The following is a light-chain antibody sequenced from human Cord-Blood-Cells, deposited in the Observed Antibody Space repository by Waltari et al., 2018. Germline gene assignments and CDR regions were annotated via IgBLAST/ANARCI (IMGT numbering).Light chain of an antibody. Sequence: QSALTQPASVSGSPGQSITISCTGTSSDVGGYNYVSWYQQHPGKAPKLMIYDVSKRPSGVSNRFSGSKSGNTASLTISGLQAEDEADYYCSSYTSGSTYVVFGGGTKLTVL. CDR1: SSDVGGYNY. V-gene: IGLV2-14*01. J-gene: IGLJ2*01. CDR2: DVS. CDR3: SSYTSGSTYVV.